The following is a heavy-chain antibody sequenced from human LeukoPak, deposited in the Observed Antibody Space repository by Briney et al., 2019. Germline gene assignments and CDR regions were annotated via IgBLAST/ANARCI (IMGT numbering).Heavy chain of an antibody. V-gene: IGHV4-39*01. CDR2: IYYSG. Sequence: SETLSLTCTVSGGSISSSSHYWGWIRRPPGKGLEWIGSIYYSGKSRVTISVDTSKNQFSLKLSSVTAADTAVYFCARLDKFGEYFDYWGQGTLVTVSS. J-gene: IGHJ4*02. CDR3: ARLDKFGEYFDY. CDR1: GGSISSSSHY. D-gene: IGHD3-10*01.